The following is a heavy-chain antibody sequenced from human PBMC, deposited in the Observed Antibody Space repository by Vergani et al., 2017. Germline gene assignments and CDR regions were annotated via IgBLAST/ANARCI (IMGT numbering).Heavy chain of an antibody. V-gene: IGHV4-59*01. Sequence: QVRLQESGPGLVKPSETLSLTCSVSGGSMSGYYWSWIRQPPGKELEWIGYMYHSGSTNYNPSLETRVTISGDTSKNQFSLKLNSVTAADTAVYYCARDPTITIFGVVIPAFDPWGQGTLVTVSS. CDR2: MYHSGST. D-gene: IGHD3-3*01. CDR1: GGSMSGYY. J-gene: IGHJ5*02. CDR3: ARDPTITIFGVVIPAFDP.